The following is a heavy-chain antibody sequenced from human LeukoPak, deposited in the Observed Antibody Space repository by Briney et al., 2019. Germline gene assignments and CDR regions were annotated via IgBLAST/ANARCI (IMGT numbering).Heavy chain of an antibody. Sequence: GRSLRLSCEASGFTFTGYGMHWVRQAPGKGLEWVAIVWYDGSNKYYADSVRGRFTISRDNSKNTLHLHMNSLRAEDTAVHYCARDGDYGGNWGGYFDYWGQGTLVTVSS. J-gene: IGHJ4*02. D-gene: IGHD4-23*01. V-gene: IGHV3-33*01. CDR2: VWYDGSNK. CDR1: GFTFTGYG. CDR3: ARDGDYGGNWGGYFDY.